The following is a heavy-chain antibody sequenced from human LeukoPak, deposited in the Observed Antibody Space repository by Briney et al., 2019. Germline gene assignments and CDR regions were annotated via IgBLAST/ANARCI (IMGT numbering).Heavy chain of an antibody. V-gene: IGHV6-1*01. CDR2: TYYRSNWYN. J-gene: IGHJ3*02. CDR1: GDSVSRSSVV. D-gene: IGHD2-2*02. CDR3: ARYCSSSSCSTVDAFDI. Sequence: SQTISLTCAISGDSVSRSSVVWKWIRQSPSRGLGWLGRTYYRSNWYNDYAWSVKSRITINPDTSENQFSLQLNSVTPEDTAVYYCARYCSSSSCSTVDAFDIWGQGTMVTVSS.